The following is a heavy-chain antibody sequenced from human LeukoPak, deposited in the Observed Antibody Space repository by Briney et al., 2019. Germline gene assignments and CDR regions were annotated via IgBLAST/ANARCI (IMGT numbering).Heavy chain of an antibody. J-gene: IGHJ3*02. D-gene: IGHD3-16*01. V-gene: IGHV3-7*01. CDR2: IKEAGRAK. CDR1: GFTVGFYS. CDR3: ARGFDGVQAFDI. Sequence: RGSSLRLARAPFGFTVGFYSMSSVRQTPGEGMEWVANIKEAGRAKYNVDTVKGRLTMSRANARKSLYLQMNSLRAEDTAGYYCARGFDGVQAFDIWGQGTMVTVSS.